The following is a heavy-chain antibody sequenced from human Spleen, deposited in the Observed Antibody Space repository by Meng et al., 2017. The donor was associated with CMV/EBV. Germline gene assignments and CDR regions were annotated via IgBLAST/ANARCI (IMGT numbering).Heavy chain of an antibody. CDR3: AKDRGWTAAANYYFDY. V-gene: IGHV3-30*02. Sequence: GESLKISCVASGVTFSSYGMHWVRQAPGKGLEWVAFIRYDETNKYYADSVKVRFTISRDNSKNTLYLQMNSLRAEDTAMYYCAKDRGWTAAANYYFDYWGQGTLVTVSS. J-gene: IGHJ4*02. D-gene: IGHD2-2*01. CDR2: IRYDETNK. CDR1: GVTFSSYG.